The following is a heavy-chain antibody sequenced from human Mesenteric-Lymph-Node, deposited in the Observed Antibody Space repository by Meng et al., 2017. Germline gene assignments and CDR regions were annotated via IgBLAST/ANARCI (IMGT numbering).Heavy chain of an antibody. Sequence: GESLKISCAASEFTVSSNYMSWVRQAPGKGLEWVSVIYNGGSTYYADSVKGRFTISRDNSKNTLYLQMNSLRAEDTAVYYCAREDHYYDSSGYSRYFDYWGQGTLVTVSS. V-gene: IGHV3-53*01. CDR3: AREDHYYDSSGYSRYFDY. J-gene: IGHJ4*02. CDR2: IYNGGST. D-gene: IGHD3-22*01. CDR1: EFTVSSNY.